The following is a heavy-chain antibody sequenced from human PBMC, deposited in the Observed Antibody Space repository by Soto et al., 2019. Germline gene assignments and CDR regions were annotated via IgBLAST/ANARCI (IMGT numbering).Heavy chain of an antibody. V-gene: IGHV4-34*01. CDR3: ARGGGTGYCSSTSCPFYFDY. Sequence: QVQLQQWGAGLLKPSETLSLTCAVYGGSFSGYYWSWIRQPPGKGLEWIGEINHSRSTNYNPSLKSRVTISVDTSKNQFSLKLSSVTDADTAGYYCARGGGTGYCSSTSCPFYFDYWGQGTLVTVSS. J-gene: IGHJ4*02. CDR1: GGSFSGYY. CDR2: INHSRST. D-gene: IGHD2-2*01.